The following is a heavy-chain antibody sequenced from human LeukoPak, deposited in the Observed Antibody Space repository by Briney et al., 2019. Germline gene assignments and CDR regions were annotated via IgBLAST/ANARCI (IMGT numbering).Heavy chain of an antibody. J-gene: IGHJ5*02. V-gene: IGHV3-11*01. CDR3: ARNYDFWSGYSKPGKYNWFDP. CDR2: ISSSGSTI. Sequence: GGSLRLSCAASGFTFSDYYMSWIRQAPGKGLEWVSYISSSGSTIYYADSVKGRFTISRDNAKNSLYLQMNSLRAEDTAVYYCARNYDFWSGYSKPGKYNWFDPWGQGTLVTVSS. D-gene: IGHD3-3*01. CDR1: GFTFSDYY.